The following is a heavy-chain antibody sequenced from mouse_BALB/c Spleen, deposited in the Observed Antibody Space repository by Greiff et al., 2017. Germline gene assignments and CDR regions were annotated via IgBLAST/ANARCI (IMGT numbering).Heavy chain of an antibody. D-gene: IGHD1-1*01. CDR3: ARGITTVDAMDY. Sequence: EVQLVESGGGLVKPGGSLKLSCAASGFTFSSYAMSWVRQTPEKRLEWVASISSGGSTYYPDSVKGRFTISRDNARNILYLQMSSLRSEDTAMYYCARGITTVDAMDYWGQGTSVTVSS. CDR2: ISSGGST. J-gene: IGHJ4*01. CDR1: GFTFSSYA. V-gene: IGHV5-6-5*01.